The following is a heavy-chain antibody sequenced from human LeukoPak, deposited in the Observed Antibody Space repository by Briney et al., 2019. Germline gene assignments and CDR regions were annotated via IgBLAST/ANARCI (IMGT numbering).Heavy chain of an antibody. CDR3: ARDLFDY. V-gene: IGHV3-7*01. J-gene: IGHJ4*02. CDR2: IKQDGSAE. Sequence: GGSLRLSCAVSGFTISNYWMSWVRQAPGKGPEWVATIKQDGSAEFYVDSVKGRFTISRDSAKNSLYLQMNSLRDDDTAVYCCARDLFDYWGQGTLVTVSS. CDR1: GFTISNYW.